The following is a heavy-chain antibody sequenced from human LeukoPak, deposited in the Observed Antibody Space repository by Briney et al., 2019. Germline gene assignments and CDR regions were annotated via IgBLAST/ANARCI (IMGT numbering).Heavy chain of an antibody. Sequence: GGSLRLSCAASGFTFSSYAMSWVRQAPGKGLEWVANIRQDGNDKKYVGSVRGRFTISRDNAKNSLYLQMNNLRAEDTAVYYCARGEGFGELFSYWGQGTLVTVSP. CDR1: GFTFSSYA. V-gene: IGHV3-7*01. CDR2: IRQDGNDK. D-gene: IGHD3-10*01. J-gene: IGHJ4*02. CDR3: ARGEGFGELFSY.